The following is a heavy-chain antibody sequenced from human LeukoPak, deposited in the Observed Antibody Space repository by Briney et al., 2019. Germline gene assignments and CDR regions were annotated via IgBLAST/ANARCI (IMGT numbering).Heavy chain of an antibody. J-gene: IGHJ4*02. CDR2: INHSGST. CDR1: GGSFSGYY. D-gene: IGHD6-19*01. V-gene: IGHV4-34*01. CDR3: ARGVAVAGIDY. Sequence: SETLSLTCAVYGGSFSGYYWSWIRQPPGKGLEWIGEINHSGSTNYNPSLKSRVTISVDTTKNQFSLKLSSVTAADTAVYYCARGVAVAGIDYWGQGTLVTVSS.